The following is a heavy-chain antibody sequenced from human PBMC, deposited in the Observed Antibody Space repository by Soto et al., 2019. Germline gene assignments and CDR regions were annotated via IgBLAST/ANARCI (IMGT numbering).Heavy chain of an antibody. J-gene: IGHJ5*02. Sequence: SETLSLTCTVSGGSISSYYWSWIRQPPGKGLEWIGYIYYSGSTNYNPSLKSRVTISVDTSKNQFSLKLSSVTAADTAVYYCARNPFPWFDPWGQGTLVTVSS. CDR3: ARNPFPWFDP. V-gene: IGHV4-59*01. CDR1: GGSISSYY. CDR2: IYYSGST.